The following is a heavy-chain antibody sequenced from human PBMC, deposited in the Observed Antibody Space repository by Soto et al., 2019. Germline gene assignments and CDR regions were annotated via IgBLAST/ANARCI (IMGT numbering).Heavy chain of an antibody. CDR2: ISSDVVNY. V-gene: IGHV3-30-3*01. J-gene: IGHJ4*02. D-gene: IGHD2-15*01. CDR3: ARGGAWTPEGLGY. CDR1: GFTFSSFA. Sequence: QVQLVESGGGVVQPGRSLRLSCAASGFTFSSFAMHWVRQAPGKGLEWLAVISSDVVNYYYAESVKGRFTISRDNSKNTLYMQMNSLRNEDTAVSYCARGGAWTPEGLGYWGQGTLVTVSS.